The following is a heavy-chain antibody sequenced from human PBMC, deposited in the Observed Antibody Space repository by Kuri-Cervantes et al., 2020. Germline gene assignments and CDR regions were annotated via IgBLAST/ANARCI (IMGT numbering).Heavy chain of an antibody. J-gene: IGHJ4*02. CDR2: INPNSGGT. CDR1: AYTFTGYY. CDR3: ATSPMDRSGYYPDY. V-gene: IGHV1-2*02. D-gene: IGHD3-22*01. Sequence: ASVKVSCKASAYTFTGYYVHWVRQAPGQGLEWMGWINPNSGGTIYAQKFQGRVSMTRDTSISTAYMDLSRLTSDDTAVYYCATSPMDRSGYYPDYWGQGTLVTVSS.